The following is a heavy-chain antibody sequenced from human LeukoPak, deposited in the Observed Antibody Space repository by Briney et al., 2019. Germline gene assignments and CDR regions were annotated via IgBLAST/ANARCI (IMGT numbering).Heavy chain of an antibody. D-gene: IGHD6-6*01. J-gene: IGHJ6*02. CDR1: GGTFSSYA. CDR2: IIPIFGTA. CDR3: ARAKAARPYYYGMDV. Sequence: GASVKVSCKASGGTFSSYAISWVRQAPGQGLEWMGGIIPIFGTANYAQKFQGRVTITADESTSTAYMELSSLRSEDTAVYYCARAKAARPYYYGMDVWGQGTTVTVSS. V-gene: IGHV1-69*13.